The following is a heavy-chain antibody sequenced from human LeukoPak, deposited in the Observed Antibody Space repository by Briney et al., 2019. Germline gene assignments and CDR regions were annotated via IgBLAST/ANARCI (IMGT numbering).Heavy chain of an antibody. J-gene: IGHJ4*02. V-gene: IGHV1-8*03. Sequence: ASVKVSCKASGYTFTSYDINWVRQATGQGLEWMGWMNPNSGNTGYAQKFQGRVTITRNTSISTAYMELSSLRSEDTAVYYCARGHIAARPGAFGYWGQGTLVTVSS. CDR3: ARGHIAARPGAFGY. D-gene: IGHD6-6*01. CDR1: GYTFTSYD. CDR2: MNPNSGNT.